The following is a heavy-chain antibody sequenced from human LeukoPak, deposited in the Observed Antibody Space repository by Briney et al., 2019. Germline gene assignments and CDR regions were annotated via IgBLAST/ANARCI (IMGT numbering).Heavy chain of an antibody. CDR2: INHSGNT. V-gene: IGHV4-34*01. J-gene: IGHJ6*02. Sequence: SETLSLTCAVYGGSFSGYYWSWIRQPPGKGLEWIAEINHSGNTNYNPSLQSRVTISIDTSKNQFSLKLSSVTAEDTAVYYCARMYYYGSGSYYKSPADVWGQGTTVTVSS. CDR1: GGSFSGYY. D-gene: IGHD3-10*01. CDR3: ARMYYYGSGSYYKSPADV.